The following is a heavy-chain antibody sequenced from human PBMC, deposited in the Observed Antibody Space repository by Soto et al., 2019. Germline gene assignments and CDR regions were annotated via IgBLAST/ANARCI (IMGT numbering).Heavy chain of an antibody. J-gene: IGHJ4*02. CDR1: GGSFSGYY. CDR3: ATTYYHFWTSHSVGYFDY. CDR2: INHSGST. Sequence: ETLSLTCAVYGGSFSGYYWSWIRQPPGKGPEWIGEINHSGSTNYNPSLKSRVTISVDTSKNQFSLKLSPVTAADTAVYYCATTYYHFWTSHSVGYFDYWGQGTLVTVSS. D-gene: IGHD3-3*01. V-gene: IGHV4-34*01.